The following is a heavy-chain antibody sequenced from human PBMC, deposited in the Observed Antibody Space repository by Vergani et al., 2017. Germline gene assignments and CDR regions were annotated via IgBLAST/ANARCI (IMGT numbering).Heavy chain of an antibody. Sequence: EVQLVESGGGWVQPGGSLRLSCVVSGFDFSSYIMNWVRQAPGKGLEWVSFVSTGTKSQSYAESVKGRFTISRDSAKNSLYLQMDSLRAEDTAVYYCAREYSSTSGRAFDFWGQETKVTVSS. CDR1: GFDFSSYI. CDR3: AREYSSTSGRAFDF. CDR2: VSTGTKSQ. J-gene: IGHJ3*01. V-gene: IGHV3-48*01. D-gene: IGHD2-2*01.